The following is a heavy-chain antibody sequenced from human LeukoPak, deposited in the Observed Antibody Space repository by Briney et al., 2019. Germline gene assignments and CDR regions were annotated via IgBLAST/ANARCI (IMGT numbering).Heavy chain of an antibody. J-gene: IGHJ3*02. CDR1: GYTFTSYG. V-gene: IGHV1-18*01. Sequence: ASVKVSCKASGYTFTSYGISWVRQAPGQGLEWMGWISAYNGNTNYAQKLQGRVTMTTDTSTSTAYMELRSLRSDDTAVYYCARGRRMVRGVMRDAFDIWGQGTMVTVSS. CDR3: ARGRRMVRGVMRDAFDI. D-gene: IGHD3-10*01. CDR2: ISAYNGNT.